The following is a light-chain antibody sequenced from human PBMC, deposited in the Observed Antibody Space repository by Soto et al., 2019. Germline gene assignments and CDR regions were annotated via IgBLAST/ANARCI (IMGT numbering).Light chain of an antibody. CDR3: QSYDSSLSAL. CDR1: SSNIGAGYD. Sequence: QAVVTQPPSVSGAPGQRVTISCTGSSSNIGAGYDVHWYQQLPGTAPKPLIYGNSNRPSGVPDRFSGSKSGTSASLAITGLQAEDEADYYCQSYDSSLSALFGGGTKLTVL. CDR2: GNS. J-gene: IGLJ2*01. V-gene: IGLV1-40*01.